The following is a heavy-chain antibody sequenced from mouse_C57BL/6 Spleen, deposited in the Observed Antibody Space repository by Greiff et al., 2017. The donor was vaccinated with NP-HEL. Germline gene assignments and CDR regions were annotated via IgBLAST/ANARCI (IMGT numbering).Heavy chain of an antibody. CDR3: ARDHYGSSLYWYFDV. D-gene: IGHD1-1*01. J-gene: IGHJ1*03. CDR2: INPNNGGT. Sequence: VQLQQSGPELVQPGASVKISCKASGYTFTDYYMNWVKQSHGKSLEWIGDINPNNGGTSYNQKFKGKATLTVDKSSSTAYMELSSLTSEDSAVYYFARDHYGSSLYWYFDVWGTGTTVTVSS. V-gene: IGHV1-26*01. CDR1: GYTFTDYY.